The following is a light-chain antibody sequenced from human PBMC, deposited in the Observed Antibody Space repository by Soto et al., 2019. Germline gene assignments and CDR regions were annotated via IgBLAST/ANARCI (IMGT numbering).Light chain of an antibody. J-gene: IGKJ3*01. Sequence: TQLTQSPSSLSASVGDRVTITCRASQGISSFLAWYQQKPGKAPKLLIYGASTLQSGVPSRFSGSGSGTDFTLTIGSLQPEDFATYYCQQLNSFPLPFGPGTKVDIK. CDR1: QGISSF. CDR2: GAS. CDR3: QQLNSFPLP. V-gene: IGKV1-9*01.